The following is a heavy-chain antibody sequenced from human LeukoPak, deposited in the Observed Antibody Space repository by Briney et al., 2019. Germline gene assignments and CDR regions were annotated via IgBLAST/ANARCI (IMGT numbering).Heavy chain of an antibody. Sequence: GGSLRLSCAASGFSVSNNYMTWVRQAPGKGLEWVSVIYSGGDAYYADSVKGRFTISRDNSKNTLHLEMNNLRVEDTAVYYCARSFSSGWSDYWGQGTLVAIAS. CDR1: GFSVSNNY. V-gene: IGHV3-53*01. CDR3: ARSFSSGWSDY. D-gene: IGHD6-19*01. CDR2: IYSGGDA. J-gene: IGHJ4*02.